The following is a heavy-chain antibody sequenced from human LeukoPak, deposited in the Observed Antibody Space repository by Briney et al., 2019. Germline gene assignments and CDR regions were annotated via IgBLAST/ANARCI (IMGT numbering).Heavy chain of an antibody. Sequence: PSETLSLTCTVSGGSISSYYWSWIRQPPGKGLEWIGYIYYSGSTNYNPSLKSRVTISVDTSKNQFSLKLSSVTAADTAVYYCARVWVDYGDYYFDYWGQGTLVTVSS. V-gene: IGHV4-59*01. CDR3: ARVWVDYGDYYFDY. D-gene: IGHD4-17*01. CDR1: GGSISSYY. J-gene: IGHJ4*02. CDR2: IYYSGST.